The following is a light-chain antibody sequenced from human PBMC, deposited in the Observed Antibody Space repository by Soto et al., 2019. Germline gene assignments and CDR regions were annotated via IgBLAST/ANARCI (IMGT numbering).Light chain of an antibody. CDR3: QQRSNWPRT. V-gene: IGKV3-11*01. CDR2: DAS. Sequence: EIVLTQSPATLSLSPGERATLSCRASQSVGSSLAWFQHKPGQAPRLLIYDASNRADGIPARFSGSGFGTDFTLTISSLEPEDFAVYSCQQRSNWPRTFGQGTKMEIK. CDR1: QSVGSS. J-gene: IGKJ2*01.